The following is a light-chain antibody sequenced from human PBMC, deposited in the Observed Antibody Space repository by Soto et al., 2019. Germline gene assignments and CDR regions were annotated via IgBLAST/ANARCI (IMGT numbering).Light chain of an antibody. CDR2: KAS. CDR3: QQYNSYPRT. Sequence: DVQMNQSPSTLSASVGYIVTITCRASQSVKSCLAWYQQKPGKVPKLLIYKASSLETGVPSRFSGEGSGTEFTLTIGSLQPDDFASYYCQQYNSYPRTFGQGTKVE. V-gene: IGKV1-5*03. CDR1: QSVKSC. J-gene: IGKJ1*01.